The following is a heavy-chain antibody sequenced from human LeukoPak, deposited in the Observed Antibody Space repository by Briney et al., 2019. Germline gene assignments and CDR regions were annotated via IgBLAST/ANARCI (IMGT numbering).Heavy chain of an antibody. CDR2: ITTYKGNT. Sequence: ASVKVSCKASGYTFTSYGITWVRQAPGQGLEGMGWITTYKGNTYYAQNFQGRVTMTADTSTSTAYMEVRSLRSDDTAVYYCARLSPPIASFCSGGTCYSGGFDPWGQGTLVTVSS. J-gene: IGHJ5*02. CDR3: ARLSPPIASFCSGGTCYSGGFDP. CDR1: GYTFTSYG. D-gene: IGHD2-15*01. V-gene: IGHV1-18*01.